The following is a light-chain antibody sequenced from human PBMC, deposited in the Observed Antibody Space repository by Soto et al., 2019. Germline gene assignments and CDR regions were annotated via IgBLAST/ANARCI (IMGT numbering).Light chain of an antibody. CDR1: SSDIGAYNY. J-gene: IGLJ2*01. CDR2: EVS. CDR3: ASYTGTSTDVL. Sequence: QSALTQPASVSGSPGQSITISCAGTSSDIGAYNYVSWYQQHPGRAPKLMLYEVSHWPSGVSNRFSGSKSANTASLTISGLQPEDEADYYCASYTGTSTDVLFGGGTQLTVL. V-gene: IGLV2-14*01.